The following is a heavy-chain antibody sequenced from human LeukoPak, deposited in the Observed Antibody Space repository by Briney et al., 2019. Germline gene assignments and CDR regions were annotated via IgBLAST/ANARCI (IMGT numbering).Heavy chain of an antibody. J-gene: IGHJ4*02. CDR3: AKDSGGVGYFDY. CDR2: MNPNSGNT. CDR1: GYTFTSYD. D-gene: IGHD5-12*01. V-gene: IGHV1-8*01. Sequence: GASVKVSCKASGYTFTSYDINWVRQATGQGLEWMGWMNPNSGNTGYAQKFQGRVTMTRNTSISTAYMELSSLRSEDTAVYYCAKDSGGVGYFDYWGQGTLVTVSS.